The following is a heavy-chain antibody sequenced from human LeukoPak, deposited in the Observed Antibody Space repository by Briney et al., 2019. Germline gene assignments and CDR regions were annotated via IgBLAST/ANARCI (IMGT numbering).Heavy chain of an antibody. CDR3: ARGGTEAGSGDY. V-gene: IGHV1-2*06. CDR1: GYTFTAYY. D-gene: IGHD3-10*01. J-gene: IGHJ4*02. CDR2: INPNSGGT. Sequence: ASVKASCKASGYTFTAYYIHWVRQAPGQGLEWMGRINPNSGGTDFAQKFQGRVTMTRDTSISTAYMEPSRLRSDDTAIYYCARGGTEAGSGDYWGQGTLVTVSS.